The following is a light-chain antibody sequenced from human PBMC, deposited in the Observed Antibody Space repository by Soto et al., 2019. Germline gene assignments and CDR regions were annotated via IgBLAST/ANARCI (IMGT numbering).Light chain of an antibody. J-gene: IGLJ2*01. V-gene: IGLV2-11*01. CDR3: CSYAGSYTLV. CDR2: DVT. Sequence: QSALTQPRSVSGSPGQSVTISCTGTSSDVGGYNYVSWYQQHPGKAPKFMIYDVTKRPSGVPDRFSGSKSGNTASLTISGLQADDDAYYYCCSYAGSYTLVFGGGTKLTVL. CDR1: SSDVGGYNY.